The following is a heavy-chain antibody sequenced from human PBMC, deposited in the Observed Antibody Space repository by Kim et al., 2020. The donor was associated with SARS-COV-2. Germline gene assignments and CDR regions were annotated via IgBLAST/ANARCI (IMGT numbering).Heavy chain of an antibody. CDR3: ARGWEGLRPRIAAAGTGDY. J-gene: IGHJ4*02. V-gene: IGHV3-30-3*01. Sequence: GGSLRLSCAASGFTFSSYAMHWVRQAPGKGLEWVAVISYDGSNKYYADSVKGRFTISRDNSKNTLYLQMNSLRAEDTAVYYCARGWEGLRPRIAAAGTGDYWGQGTLVTVSS. CDR2: ISYDGSNK. CDR1: GFTFSSYA. D-gene: IGHD6-13*01.